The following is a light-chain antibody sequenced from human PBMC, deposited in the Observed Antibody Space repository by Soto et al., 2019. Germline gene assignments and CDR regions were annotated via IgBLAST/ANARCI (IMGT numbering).Light chain of an antibody. CDR2: DVS. V-gene: IGLV2-14*03. Sequence: QSALTQPASVSGSPGQSITISCTGSSSDVGDYNYDAWYQQHPDKAPKLMIFDVSSRPSGVSNRFSGSKSGSTASLTISGLQAEDEADYFCSSYSSSGTLYVFGTGTKLTVL. CDR1: SSDVGDYNY. J-gene: IGLJ1*01. CDR3: SSYSSSGTLYV.